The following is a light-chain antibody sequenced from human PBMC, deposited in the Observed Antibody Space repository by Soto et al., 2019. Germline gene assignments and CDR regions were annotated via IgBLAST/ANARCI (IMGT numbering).Light chain of an antibody. Sequence: IVLTQSPATLSVSPGERATLSCRAIQSLSSNLAWYQQKPGQSPRLLIYGASTRATGIPARFSGSGSGTEFTLTISSLQSEDFAVYYCQQYNDWPPEYTFGQGTKVDNK. J-gene: IGKJ2*01. V-gene: IGKV3-15*01. CDR2: GAS. CDR1: QSLSSN. CDR3: QQYNDWPPEYT.